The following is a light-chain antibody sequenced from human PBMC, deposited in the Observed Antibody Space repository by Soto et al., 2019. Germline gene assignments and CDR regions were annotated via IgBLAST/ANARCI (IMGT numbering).Light chain of an antibody. J-gene: IGKJ3*01. CDR2: GAS. CDR1: QSVSSSY. V-gene: IGKV3-20*01. CDR3: QQYGSSPPYT. Sequence: EIVLTQSPGTLSLSPGERATLSCRASQSVSSSYLAWYQQKPGQAPRLLIYGASSRATGIPDRFSGSGSGTDFTLTISRLEPADFVVYYCQQYGSSPPYTFGPGNKVDIK.